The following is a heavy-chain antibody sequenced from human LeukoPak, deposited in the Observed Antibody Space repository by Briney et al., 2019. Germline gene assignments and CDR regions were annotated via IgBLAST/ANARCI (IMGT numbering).Heavy chain of an antibody. D-gene: IGHD2-2*01. CDR1: GGSISSSSYY. Sequence: SETLSLTCTVSGGSISSSSYYWGWIRQPPGKGLEWIGSIYYSGSTYYNPSLKSRVTISVDTSKNQFSLKLSSVTAADTAVYYCATQYCSSTSCSYAFDIWGQGTMVTVSS. CDR2: IYYSGST. CDR3: ATQYCSSTSCSYAFDI. J-gene: IGHJ3*02. V-gene: IGHV4-39*01.